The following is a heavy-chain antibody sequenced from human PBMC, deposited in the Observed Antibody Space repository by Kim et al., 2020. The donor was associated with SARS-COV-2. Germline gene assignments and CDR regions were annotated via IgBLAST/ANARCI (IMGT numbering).Heavy chain of an antibody. V-gene: IGHV3-53*01. D-gene: IGHD5-12*01. CDR1: GFTVSSNY. J-gene: IGHJ3*02. CDR3: ARVEGSCYNCNDAFDI. CDR2: IYSGGST. Sequence: GGSLRLSCAASGFTVSSNYMSWVRQAPGKGLEWVSVIYSGGSTYYADSVKGRFTISRDNSKNTLYLQMNSLRAEDTAVYYCARVEGSCYNCNDAFDIWGQGTMVTVSS.